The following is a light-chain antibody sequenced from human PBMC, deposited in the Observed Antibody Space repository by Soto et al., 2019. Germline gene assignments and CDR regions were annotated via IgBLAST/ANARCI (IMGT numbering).Light chain of an antibody. Sequence: DIVLTQSPATLSLSPGERATLSCWASQSVSSYLAWYQQKPGQAPRLLIYDASNRATGIPARFSGSGSGTDFTLTISSLEPEDFAVYYCQQRSNWPTTFGQGTRLEIK. CDR3: QQRSNWPTT. J-gene: IGKJ5*01. CDR1: QSVSSY. V-gene: IGKV3-11*01. CDR2: DAS.